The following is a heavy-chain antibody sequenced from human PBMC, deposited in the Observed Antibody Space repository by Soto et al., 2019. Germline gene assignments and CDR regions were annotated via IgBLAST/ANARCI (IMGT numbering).Heavy chain of an antibody. V-gene: IGHV3-23*01. CDR1: GFTFSSYA. CDR3: AKDPKYYDISGWFDP. J-gene: IGHJ5*02. Sequence: GGSLRLSCAASGFTFSSYAMSWVRQAPGKGLEWVSAISGSGGSTYYADSVKGRFTISRDNSKNTLYLQMNSLRAEDTAVYYCAKDPKYYDISGWFDPWGQGTLVTVSS. CDR2: ISGSGGST. D-gene: IGHD3-9*01.